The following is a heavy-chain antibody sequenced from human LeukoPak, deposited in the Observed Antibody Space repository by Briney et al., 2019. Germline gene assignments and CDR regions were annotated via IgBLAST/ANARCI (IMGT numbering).Heavy chain of an antibody. CDR2: IVVGSGNT. CDR3: AASPDYYDSSGYSYYFDY. CDR1: GFTFTSSA. Sequence: SVKVSCKASGFTFTSSAVQWVRQARAQRLEWIGWIVVGSGNTNYAQKFQERVTITRDMSTSTAYMELSSLRSEDTAVYYCAASPDYYDSSGYSYYFDYWGQGTLVTVSS. V-gene: IGHV1-58*01. J-gene: IGHJ4*02. D-gene: IGHD3-22*01.